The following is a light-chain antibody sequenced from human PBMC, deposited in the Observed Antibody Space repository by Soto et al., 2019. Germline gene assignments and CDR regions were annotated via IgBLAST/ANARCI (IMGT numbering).Light chain of an antibody. V-gene: IGKV1-39*01. CDR2: AAS. CDR1: QSISSY. Sequence: DIQMTQSPSSLSASVGDRVTITCRASQSISSYLNWYQQKPGKALKLLIYAASSLQSGVPSRFSGSGSGTDFTLTISRLQPEDFATYYCQQSYSTPWTLRQGTKVDIK. CDR3: QQSYSTPWT. J-gene: IGKJ1*01.